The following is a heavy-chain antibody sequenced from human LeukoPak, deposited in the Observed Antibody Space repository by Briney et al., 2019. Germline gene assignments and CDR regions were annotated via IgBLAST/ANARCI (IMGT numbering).Heavy chain of an antibody. CDR1: GFTFSSYA. CDR2: ISYDGSNK. V-gene: IGHV3-30*04. J-gene: IGHJ4*02. Sequence: GGSLRLSCAASGFTFSSYAMHWVRQAPGKGLEWVAAISYDGSNKYYADSVKGRFTISRDNSKNTLYLQMNSLRAEDTAVYYCARGVTAVAGIDYWGQGTLVAVSS. CDR3: ARGVTAVAGIDY. D-gene: IGHD6-19*01.